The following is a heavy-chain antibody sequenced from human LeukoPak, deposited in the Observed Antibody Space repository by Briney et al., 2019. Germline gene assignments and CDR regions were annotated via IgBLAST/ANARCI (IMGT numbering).Heavy chain of an antibody. V-gene: IGHV1-2*02. CDR2: INPNSGGT. D-gene: IGHD2-2*01. Sequence: GASVKVSCKASGYTFTSYGISWVRQAPGQGLEWMGWINPNSGGTNYAQKVQGRVTMTRDTSISTAYMELSRLRSDDTAVYYCAREELPIVVVPAEPAPSDYWGQGTLVTVSS. J-gene: IGHJ4*02. CDR3: AREELPIVVVPAEPAPSDY. CDR1: GYTFTSYG.